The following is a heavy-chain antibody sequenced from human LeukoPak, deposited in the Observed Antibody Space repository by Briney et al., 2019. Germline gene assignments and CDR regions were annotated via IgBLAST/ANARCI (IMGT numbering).Heavy chain of an antibody. J-gene: IGHJ4*02. CDR2: IYYSGNT. Sequence: PSETLSLTCTVSGGSISSSDYYWGWIRQPPARGLEWIGSIYYSGNTYYNPSLKSRVTISVDTSKNQFSLKLSSVTAADTAVYYCARRRTATVDFDYWGQGTLVTVSS. CDR3: ARRRTATVDFDY. D-gene: IGHD4-23*01. CDR1: GGSISSSDYY. V-gene: IGHV4-39*01.